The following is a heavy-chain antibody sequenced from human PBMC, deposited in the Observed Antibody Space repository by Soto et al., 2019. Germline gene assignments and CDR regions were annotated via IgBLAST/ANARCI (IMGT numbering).Heavy chain of an antibody. Sequence: GGSLRLSCAASGFTFSDYYMSWIRQAPGKGLEWVSYISSSGSTIYYADSVKGRFTISRDNAKNSFYLQMNSLRSEDTAVYYCAREAGVHYKIDYWGQGTLVTVSS. CDR1: GFTFSDYY. V-gene: IGHV3-11*01. D-gene: IGHD4-4*01. J-gene: IGHJ4*02. CDR3: AREAGVHYKIDY. CDR2: ISSSGSTI.